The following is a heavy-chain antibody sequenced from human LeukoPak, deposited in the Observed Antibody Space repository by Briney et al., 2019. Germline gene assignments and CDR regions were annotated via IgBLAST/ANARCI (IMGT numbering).Heavy chain of an antibody. J-gene: IGHJ5*02. CDR2: IIPIFGTA. Sequence: SVKVSCKASGGTFSSYAISWVRQAPGQGLEWMGGIIPIFGTANYAQKFQGRVTITADESTSTAYMELSSLRSEDTAVYYCANRRGLDYYDSSGLNWFDPWGQGTLVTVSS. D-gene: IGHD3-22*01. V-gene: IGHV1-69*13. CDR1: GGTFSSYA. CDR3: ANRRGLDYYDSSGLNWFDP.